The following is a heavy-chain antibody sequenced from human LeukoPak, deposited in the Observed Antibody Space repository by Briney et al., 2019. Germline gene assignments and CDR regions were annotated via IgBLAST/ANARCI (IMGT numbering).Heavy chain of an antibody. V-gene: IGHV4-4*07. CDR1: GGSISSYY. Sequence: SETLSLTSTVSGGSISSYYWSWIRQPPGKGLKWIGRIYTSGSTNYNPSLKSRVTMSVDTSKNQFSLKLSSVTAADTAVYYCARDTTIFGVVIPFDYWGQGTLVTVSS. CDR2: IYTSGST. J-gene: IGHJ4*02. D-gene: IGHD3-3*01. CDR3: ARDTTIFGVVIPFDY.